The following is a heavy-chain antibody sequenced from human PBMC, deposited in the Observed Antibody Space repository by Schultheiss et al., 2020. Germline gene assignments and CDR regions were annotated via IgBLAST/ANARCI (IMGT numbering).Heavy chain of an antibody. D-gene: IGHD6-6*01. V-gene: IGHV4-61*02. CDR2: VYTSGST. Sequence: SETLSLTCTVSGGSIGSGDYYWSWIRQPAGKGLEWIGRVYTSGSTNYNPSLKSQVTMSVDTSKNQFSLKLNSVTAADTAVYYCARDYSSSSGKAFDIWGQGTMVTVSS. J-gene: IGHJ3*02. CDR1: GGSIGSGDYY. CDR3: ARDYSSSSGKAFDI.